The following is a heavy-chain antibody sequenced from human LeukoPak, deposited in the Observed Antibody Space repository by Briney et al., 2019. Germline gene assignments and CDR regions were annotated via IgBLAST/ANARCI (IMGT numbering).Heavy chain of an antibody. Sequence: ETLSLTCTVSGGSISSSSYYWGWVRQAPGKGLEWVSSIDASGAYTYYADSVKGRFTISRDNSKNTLYLQMNTLRAEDTAVYSCAKISSVTANFDCWGQGTLVTISS. CDR1: GGSISSSSYY. CDR3: AKISSVTANFDC. CDR2: IDASGAYT. D-gene: IGHD4-17*01. J-gene: IGHJ4*02. V-gene: IGHV3-23*01.